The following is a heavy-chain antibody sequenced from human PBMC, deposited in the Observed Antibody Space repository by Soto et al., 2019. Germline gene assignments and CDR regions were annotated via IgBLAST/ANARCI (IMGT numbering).Heavy chain of an antibody. CDR3: ASFNLDYDILTGSTPYWFDP. CDR2: INHSGST. V-gene: IGHV4-34*01. Sequence: SETLSLTCTVSGGSISSYHWSWIRQPPGKGLEWIGEINHSGSTNYNPSLKSRVTISVDTSKNQFSLKLSSVTAADTAVYYCASFNLDYDILTGSTPYWFDPWGQGTLVTVAS. J-gene: IGHJ5*02. CDR1: GGSISSYH. D-gene: IGHD3-9*01.